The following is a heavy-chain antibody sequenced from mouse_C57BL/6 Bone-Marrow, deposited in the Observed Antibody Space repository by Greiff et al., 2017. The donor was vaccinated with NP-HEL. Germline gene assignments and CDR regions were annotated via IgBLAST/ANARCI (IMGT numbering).Heavy chain of an antibody. V-gene: IGHV14-4*01. CDR1: GFNIKDDY. Sequence: EVQLVESGAELVRPGASVKLSCTASGFNIKDDYMHWVKQRPEQGLEWIGWIDPENGDTEYASKFQGKATITADTSSNTAYLQLSSLTSEDTAVYYCTTYGYYPYAMDYWGQGTSVTVSS. CDR2: IDPENGDT. J-gene: IGHJ4*01. CDR3: TTYGYYPYAMDY. D-gene: IGHD2-3*01.